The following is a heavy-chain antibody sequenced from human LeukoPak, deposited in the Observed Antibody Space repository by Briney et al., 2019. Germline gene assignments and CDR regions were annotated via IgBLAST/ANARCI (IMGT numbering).Heavy chain of an antibody. Sequence: SVKVSCKASGYTFTGYYMHWVRQAPGQGLEWMGRIIPIFATPNYAQKFQGRVTITADESTSTAYMELSSLRSEDTAVYYCARRGDTTMVWGGYYFDYWGQGTLVTVSS. D-gene: IGHD5-18*01. CDR2: IIPIFATP. J-gene: IGHJ4*02. V-gene: IGHV1-69*13. CDR1: GYTFTGYY. CDR3: ARRGDTTMVWGGYYFDY.